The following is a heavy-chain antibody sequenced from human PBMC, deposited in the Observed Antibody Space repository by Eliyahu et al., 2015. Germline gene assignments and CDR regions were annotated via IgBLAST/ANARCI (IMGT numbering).Heavy chain of an antibody. D-gene: IGHD1-26*01. CDR2: IYSTGTT. Sequence: PSETLSLTCTVSGGSIHGYYWTWIRQAPGKGLEWVGYIYSTGTTHYNPSLKSRVTMSIDTSRNQFSLKLSSMTAADTAAYYCARVGMGDTTNXDYWGQGSLVTVSX. CDR1: GGSIHGYY. J-gene: IGHJ4*02. V-gene: IGHV4-59*01. CDR3: ARVGMGDTTNXDY.